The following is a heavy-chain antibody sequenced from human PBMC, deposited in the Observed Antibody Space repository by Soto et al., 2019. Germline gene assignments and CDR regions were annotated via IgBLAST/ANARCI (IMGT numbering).Heavy chain of an antibody. J-gene: IGHJ6*02. CDR3: AKNGQPPYYYYGMDV. D-gene: IGHD2-8*01. CDR2: ISDYNGDT. V-gene: IGHV1-18*01. Sequence: QGQLVQSGPEVKKPGASVKVSCKASGYTFSRYGISWVRQAPGQGLEWMGWISDYNGDTIYAQKVQGRVTMTIDTSTYTAYMELRSLTSDDTAIYYCAKNGQPPYYYYGMDVWGQGTTVPVSS. CDR1: GYTFSRYG.